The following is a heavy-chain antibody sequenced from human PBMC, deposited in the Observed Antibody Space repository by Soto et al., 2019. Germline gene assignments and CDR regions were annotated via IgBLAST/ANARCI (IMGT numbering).Heavy chain of an antibody. D-gene: IGHD3-9*01. CDR3: ARDSDILTADYYYGMDV. CDR1: GGTFSSYA. CDR2: IIPIFGTA. V-gene: IGHV1-69*01. Sequence: QGQLVQSGAEVKKPGSSVKVSCKASGGTFSSYAISWVRQAPGQGLEWMGGIIPIFGTANYAQKFQGRVTITADESTSTAYMELSRLRSEDTAVYYCARDSDILTADYYYGMDVWGQGTTVTVSS. J-gene: IGHJ6*02.